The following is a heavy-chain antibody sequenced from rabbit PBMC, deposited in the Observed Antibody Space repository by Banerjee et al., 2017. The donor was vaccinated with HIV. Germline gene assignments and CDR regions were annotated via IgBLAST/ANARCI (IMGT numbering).Heavy chain of an antibody. CDR1: GSDISSYY. CDR2: IYTDSDGT. CDR3: ARDLAGVIGWNFNL. J-gene: IGHJ4*01. D-gene: IGHD4-1*01. V-gene: IGHV1S43*01. Sequence: QEQLKETGGGLVQPGGSLTLSCKASGSDISSYYMSWVRQAPGKGLELIACIYTDSDGTWYASWVNGRFTITRSTSLNTVTLKLNSLTAADTATYFCARDLAGVIGWNFNLWGQGTLVTVS.